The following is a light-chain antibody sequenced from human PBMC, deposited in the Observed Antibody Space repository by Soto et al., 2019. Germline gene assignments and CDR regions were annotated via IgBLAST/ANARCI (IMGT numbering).Light chain of an antibody. CDR1: SSDVGGYSY. CDR2: EVS. J-gene: IGLJ3*02. Sequence: QSVLTQPASVSGSPGQSITISCTGTSSDVGGYSYVSWYQQHPGKAPKLMIYEVSYRPSGVSNRFSGSKSGNTASLTISGLQAEDEADYYCSSYTSSSTWVFGGGTQLTVL. CDR3: SSYTSSSTWV. V-gene: IGLV2-14*01.